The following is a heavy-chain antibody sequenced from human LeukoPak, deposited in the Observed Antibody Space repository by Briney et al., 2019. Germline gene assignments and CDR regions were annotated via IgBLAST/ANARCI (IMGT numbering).Heavy chain of an antibody. Sequence: ASVKVSCKVSGYTFTDYYMHWVLQAPGKGLEWMGLVDPEDGETIYAEKFQGRVTITADTSTDTAYMELSSLRSEDTAVYYCATSEYSSGWYATDYWGQGTLVTVSS. V-gene: IGHV1-69-2*01. CDR3: ATSEYSSGWYATDY. J-gene: IGHJ4*02. CDR2: VDPEDGET. D-gene: IGHD6-19*01. CDR1: GYTFTDYY.